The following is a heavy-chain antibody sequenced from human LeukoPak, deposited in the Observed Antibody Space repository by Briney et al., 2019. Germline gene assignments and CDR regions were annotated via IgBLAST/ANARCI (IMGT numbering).Heavy chain of an antibody. CDR2: TYFRSKWYN. D-gene: IGHD4-17*01. CDR1: GDSLSRNGAA. Sequence: SQTLSLTCALSGDSLSRNGAAWNWIRQSPSRGLEWLGRTYFRSKWYNDYGLSVKSRVTIYPDTSKNQFSLQLNSVTPDDTAVYYCAKSSLRYNWNEDWGQGTLVTVSS. V-gene: IGHV6-1*01. CDR3: AKSSLRYNWNED. J-gene: IGHJ5*02.